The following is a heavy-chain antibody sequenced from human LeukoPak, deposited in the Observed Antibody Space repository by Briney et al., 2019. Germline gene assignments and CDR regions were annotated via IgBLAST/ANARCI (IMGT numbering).Heavy chain of an antibody. CDR3: ARDQHSSSWYGY. CDR1: GFTVSSNY. V-gene: IGHV3-66*01. Sequence: GGSLRLSCAASGFTVSSNYMSWVRQAPGKGLEWVSVIYSGGSTYYADSVKGRFTISRDNSKNTLYLQMSSLRAEDTAVYYCARDQHSSSWYGYWGQGTLVTVSS. D-gene: IGHD6-13*01. CDR2: IYSGGST. J-gene: IGHJ4*02.